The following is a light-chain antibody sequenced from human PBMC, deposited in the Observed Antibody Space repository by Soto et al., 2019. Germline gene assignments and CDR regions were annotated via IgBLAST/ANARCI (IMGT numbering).Light chain of an antibody. CDR3: SSYTSSRTLV. CDR1: SSDVGGYHY. J-gene: IGLJ1*01. Sequence: QSALTQPASVSGSPGQSIIISCTGTSSDVGGYHYVSWYQQHPGKAPKLMIYEVSNRPTGVSNRFSGSKAGNTASLTISGLQTETEDDYYCSSYTSSRTLVFGTGTKLTVL. CDR2: EVS. V-gene: IGLV2-14*01.